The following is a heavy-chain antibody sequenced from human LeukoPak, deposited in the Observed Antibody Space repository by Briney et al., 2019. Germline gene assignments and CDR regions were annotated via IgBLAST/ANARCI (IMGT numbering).Heavy chain of an antibody. V-gene: IGHV4-4*07. D-gene: IGHD3-22*01. J-gene: IGHJ6*03. CDR2: IHSSGST. CDR3: ARDRYYYDSSGYKYMDV. Sequence: SETLSLTRTVSGVSITSYYWPWIRQPAGKGLEWIVRIHSSGSTNYNPSLKSRVTMSVDTSKNQFSLKLNSVTAADTSVYYCARDRYYYDSSGYKYMDVWGKGTTVTVSS. CDR1: GVSITSYY.